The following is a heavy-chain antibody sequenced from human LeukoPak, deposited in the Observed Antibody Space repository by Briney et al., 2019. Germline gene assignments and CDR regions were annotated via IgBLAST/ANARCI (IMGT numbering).Heavy chain of an antibody. CDR3: TVTTLYYYYYYGMDV. D-gene: IGHD4-17*01. CDR2: IKSKTDGGTT. Sequence: GGSLRLSCAASGFTFSNAWMSWVRQAPGKVLEWVGRIKSKTDGGTTDYAAPVKGRFTISRDDSKNTLYLQMNSPKTEDTAVYYCTVTTLYYYYYYGMDVWGKGTTVTVSS. V-gene: IGHV3-15*01. CDR1: GFTFSNAW. J-gene: IGHJ6*04.